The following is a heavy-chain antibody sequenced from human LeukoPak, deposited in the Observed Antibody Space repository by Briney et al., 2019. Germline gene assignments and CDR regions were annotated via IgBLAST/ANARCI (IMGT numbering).Heavy chain of an antibody. CDR1: GGSISSSTYC. CDR2: VHYSGGS. V-gene: IGHV4-39*01. D-gene: IGHD3-10*01. J-gene: IGHJ3*02. Sequence: PSETLSLTCTVSGGSISSSTYCWGWIRQSPGKGLESIGSVHYSGGSYYSPSLKSRVTISLNTSKNQFSLKLSSVTAADTAVYYCARLPLWFGVADAFDIWGQGTMVTVSS. CDR3: ARLPLWFGVADAFDI.